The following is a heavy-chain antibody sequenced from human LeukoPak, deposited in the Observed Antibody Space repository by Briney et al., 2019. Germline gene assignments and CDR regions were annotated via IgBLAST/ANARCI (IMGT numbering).Heavy chain of an antibody. V-gene: IGHV3-74*01. D-gene: IGHD3-16*01. CDR1: GFTLRSYW. CDR3: AKGPLGTFSSGHYYYYYYMDL. J-gene: IGHJ6*03. CDR2: INSDGSDR. Sequence: GGSLRLSCAASGFTLRSYWMHWVRQAPGKGLVWVSRINSDGSDRSYADSVKGRFTISRDNAKNTLYVQMNSLRVEDTAVYYCAKGPLGTFSSGHYYYYYYMDLWGRGTTVTVSS.